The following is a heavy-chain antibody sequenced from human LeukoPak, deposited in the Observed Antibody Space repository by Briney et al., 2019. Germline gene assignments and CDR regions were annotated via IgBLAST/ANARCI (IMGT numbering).Heavy chain of an antibody. CDR2: ISYDGCNK. D-gene: IGHD1-14*01. Sequence: GGSLRLSCAVSGFTLSSYAMHWVRQAPGKGLEWVAVISYDGCNKYYADSVKGRLTISRHNCKNTLYLQMNSLRAEDTAVYYCARDGLTRETTYYYYGMDVWGQGTTVTVSS. J-gene: IGHJ6*02. CDR3: ARDGLTRETTYYYYGMDV. CDR1: GFTLSSYA. V-gene: IGHV3-30*04.